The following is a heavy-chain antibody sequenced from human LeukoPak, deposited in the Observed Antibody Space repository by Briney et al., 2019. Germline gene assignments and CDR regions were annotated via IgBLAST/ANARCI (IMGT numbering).Heavy chain of an antibody. J-gene: IGHJ4*02. Sequence: GGSLRLSCAASGFTFSSYTINWVRQAPGQGLEWVSSISSSGSYIYYADPVKGRFTVSRDNAKNSLYLQMKSLRAEDTAVYYCARDRGSRRYNNGYSEYWGQGTLVTVSS. CDR2: ISSSGSYI. CDR3: ARDRGSRRYNNGYSEY. D-gene: IGHD5-18*01. V-gene: IGHV3-21*01. CDR1: GFTFSSYT.